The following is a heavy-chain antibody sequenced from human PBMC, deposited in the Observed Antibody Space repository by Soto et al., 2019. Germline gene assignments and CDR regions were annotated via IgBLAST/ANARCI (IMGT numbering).Heavy chain of an antibody. Sequence: WRRISQQQGKGLEWIGEINHSGSTNYNPSLKSRVTISVDTSKNQFSLKLSSVTAADTAVYYCARFKHPRAHAVRGYYSDLDVWGNRTTVTVSS. CDR2: INHSGST. CDR3: ARFKHPRAHAVRGYYSDLDV. D-gene: IGHD2-21*01. J-gene: IGHJ6*03. V-gene: IGHV4-34*01.